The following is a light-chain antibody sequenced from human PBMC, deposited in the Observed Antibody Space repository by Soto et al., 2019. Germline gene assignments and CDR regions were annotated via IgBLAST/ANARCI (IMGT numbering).Light chain of an antibody. CDR1: QSVRSNY. V-gene: IGKV3-20*01. CDR2: GAS. J-gene: IGKJ4*01. Sequence: EIVLTQSPGTLSFFPGERATLSCRASQSVRSNYVAWYQQKPGQAPRLLIYGASNRATGIPDRFSGGGSGTDFTLTISRLEPEDFVVYYCQHYGNSLTFGGGTKVDIK. CDR3: QHYGNSLT.